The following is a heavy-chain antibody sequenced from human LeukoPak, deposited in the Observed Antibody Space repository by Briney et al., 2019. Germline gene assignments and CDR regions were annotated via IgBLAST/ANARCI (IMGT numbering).Heavy chain of an antibody. J-gene: IGHJ4*02. CDR1: VFTFSRYA. D-gene: IGHD3-10*01. Sequence: PGGSLRLSCAASVFTFSRYAMSWARQAPGKGLEWVSAIRGGGHDTYYADSVRGRVTISRNNSKNTLYLQMNSLRAEDTAVYFCAKDFPGSFDCWGQGTLVTVSS. CDR3: AKDFPGSFDC. CDR2: IRGGGHDT. V-gene: IGHV3-23*01.